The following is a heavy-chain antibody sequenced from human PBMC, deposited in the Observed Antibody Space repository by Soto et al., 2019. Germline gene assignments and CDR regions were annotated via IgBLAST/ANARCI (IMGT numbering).Heavy chain of an antibody. V-gene: IGHV1-8*01. Sequence: APVKVSCKASGYTFTSYEINWVRQATGQGLEWMGWMNPNSGNTDYAQKFQGRVTMTRSTSITTAYMELSSLTSEDTAVYYCARKATGPYYYDSSGYYDYFDPWGQGTLVTVSS. CDR1: GYTFTSYE. CDR3: ARKATGPYYYDSSGYYDYFDP. D-gene: IGHD3-22*01. J-gene: IGHJ5*02. CDR2: MNPNSGNT.